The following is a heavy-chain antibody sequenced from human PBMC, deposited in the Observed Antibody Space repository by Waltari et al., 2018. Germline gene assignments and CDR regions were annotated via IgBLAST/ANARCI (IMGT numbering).Heavy chain of an antibody. V-gene: IGHV3-23*01. CDR1: GLTFSRRV. J-gene: IGHJ4*02. D-gene: IGHD2-15*01. CDR2: ISGSGDIT. CDR3: VTSHGGQVYACDC. Sequence: EVQLLESGGDLVQSGGSLRLSCAASGLTFSRRVMSWVRQAPGKGPEWVSGISGSGDITSYADSVKGRFTISRDNSKNTLYLQMNSLRAGDTALYYCVTSHGGQVYACDCWGQGTLVTVSS.